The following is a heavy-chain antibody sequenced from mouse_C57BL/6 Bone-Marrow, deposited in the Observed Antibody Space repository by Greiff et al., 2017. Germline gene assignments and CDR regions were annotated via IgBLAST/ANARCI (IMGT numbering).Heavy chain of an antibody. CDR1: GYTFTDYN. CDR3: ARPSITTVVAPPYYYAMDY. CDR2: INPNNGGT. V-gene: IGHV1-18*01. J-gene: IGHJ4*01. D-gene: IGHD1-1*01. Sequence: VQLKQSGPELVKPGASVKIPCKASGYTFTDYNMDWVKQSHGKSLEWIGDINPNNGGTIYNQKFKGKATLTVDKSSSTAYMELRSLTSEDTAVYYCARPSITTVVAPPYYYAMDYWGQGTSVTVSS.